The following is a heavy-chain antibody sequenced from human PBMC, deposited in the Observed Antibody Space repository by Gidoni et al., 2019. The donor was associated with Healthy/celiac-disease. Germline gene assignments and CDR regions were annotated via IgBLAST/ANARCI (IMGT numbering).Heavy chain of an antibody. CDR1: GFTFGDYA. Sequence: EVQLVESGGGLVQPGRSLRLSCPASGFTFGDYAMSWFRPAPGQGMGWVGFIRSKAYGGTTEYAESVKGRFTISRDDSKSIAYLQMNSLKTEDTAVYYCTRDPRIFTYDYIWGSYPPDDAFDIWGQGTMVTVSS. CDR3: TRDPRIFTYDYIWGSYPPDDAFDI. J-gene: IGHJ3*02. CDR2: IRSKAYGGTT. V-gene: IGHV3-49*03. D-gene: IGHD3-16*02.